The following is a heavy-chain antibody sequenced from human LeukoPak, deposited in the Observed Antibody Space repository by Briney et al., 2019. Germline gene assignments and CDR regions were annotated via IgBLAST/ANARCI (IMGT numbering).Heavy chain of an antibody. D-gene: IGHD2-21*01. J-gene: IGHJ4*02. CDR3: ARDRAYCGGDCYSEY. Sequence: PGGSLRLSCAASGFTFSSYWMHWVRQAPGKGLVWVSRINSDGSSTSYADSVKGRFTISRDNAKNSLYLQMNSLRAEDTAVYYCARDRAYCGGDCYSEYWGQGTLVTVSS. V-gene: IGHV3-74*01. CDR1: GFTFSSYW. CDR2: INSDGSST.